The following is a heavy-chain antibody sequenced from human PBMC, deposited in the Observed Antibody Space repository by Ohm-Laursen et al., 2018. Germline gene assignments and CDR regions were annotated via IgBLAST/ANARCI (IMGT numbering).Heavy chain of an antibody. J-gene: IGHJ4*02. Sequence: SLRLSCAASGFTVSSNYMSWVRQTPGKGLEWVSVIYSGGSTYYADSVKGRFTISRDNSKNTLYLQMNSLRAEDTAVYYCVRGKSAMVESDFWGQGTLVTASS. D-gene: IGHD5-18*01. CDR3: VRGKSAMVESDF. CDR1: GFTVSSNY. V-gene: IGHV3-53*01. CDR2: IYSGGST.